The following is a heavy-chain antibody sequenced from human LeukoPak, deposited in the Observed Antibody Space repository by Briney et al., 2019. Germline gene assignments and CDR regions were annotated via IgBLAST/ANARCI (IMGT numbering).Heavy chain of an antibody. CDR2: IRSKANSYAT. V-gene: IGHV3-73*01. CDR1: GFTFSGSA. D-gene: IGHD2-15*01. CDR3: TRATDCSGGSCYVDY. J-gene: IGHJ4*02. Sequence: GGSLRLSCAASGFTFSGSAMHWVRQASGKGLEWVGRIRSKANSYATAYAASVKGRFTISRDDSKNTAYLQMNSLKTEDTAVYYCTRATDCSGGSCYVDYWGQGTLVTVSS.